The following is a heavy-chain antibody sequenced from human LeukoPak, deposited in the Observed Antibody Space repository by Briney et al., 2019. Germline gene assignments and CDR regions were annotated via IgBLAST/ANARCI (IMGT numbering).Heavy chain of an antibody. CDR1: GFTFRNYV. CDR3: ASEGYYGSGSPPSSYFDY. D-gene: IGHD3-10*01. V-gene: IGHV3-30-3*01. Sequence: QPGGSLRLSCAASGFTFRNYVIHWVRQAPGKGLEWVAVTSSDLNVRLYADSVKGRFTISRDNSRSTLYLQMNSLRPEDTAIYYCASEGYYGSGSPPSSYFDYWGQGTLVTVSS. CDR2: TSSDLNVR. J-gene: IGHJ4*02.